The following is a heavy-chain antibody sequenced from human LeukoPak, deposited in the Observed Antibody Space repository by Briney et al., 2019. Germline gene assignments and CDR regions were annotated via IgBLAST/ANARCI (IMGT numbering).Heavy chain of an antibody. V-gene: IGHV3-53*01. Sequence: GGSLTLSCAPSGLTLSSNYMSWVPQAPGKGVEFVSNIYSGGNTNLPDSRKGRFTIPRDNSKNTLYLQVNSLRAEDTAVYFCARQRRYCKSGTCYSGQDYWGRGTLVTVS. D-gene: IGHD2-15*01. J-gene: IGHJ4*02. CDR1: GLTLSSNY. CDR2: IYSGGNT. CDR3: ARQRRYCKSGTCYSGQDY.